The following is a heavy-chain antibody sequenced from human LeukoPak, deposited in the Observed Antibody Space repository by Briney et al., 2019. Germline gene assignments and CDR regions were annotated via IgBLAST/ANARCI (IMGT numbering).Heavy chain of an antibody. D-gene: IGHD3-10*01. V-gene: IGHV4-38-2*01. CDR1: GYSISSGYY. CDR3: ARSYGSGNYYDAFDL. CDR2: IYHSGST. J-gene: IGHJ3*01. Sequence: SETLSLTCAVSGYSISSGYYWVWIRQPPGKGLEWIGSIYHSGSTYYNPSLKSRVTKSVDTSKNQFSLKLSSVTAADTAVYYCARSYGSGNYYDAFDLWGQETVVTVSS.